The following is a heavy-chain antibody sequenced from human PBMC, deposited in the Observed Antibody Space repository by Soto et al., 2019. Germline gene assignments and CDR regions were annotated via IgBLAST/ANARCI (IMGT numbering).Heavy chain of an antibody. CDR3: ARVNWNYLYYFDY. J-gene: IGHJ4*02. D-gene: IGHD1-7*01. CDR2: ISRSSTTI. Sequence: GSLRLSCAASEFTFSSYSMNWVRQAPGKGLEWVSYISRSSTTIYYADSVKGRFTISRDNAKNSLYLQMNSLRDEDTAVYYCARVNWNYLYYFDYWGQGTLVTVSS. CDR1: EFTFSSYS. V-gene: IGHV3-48*02.